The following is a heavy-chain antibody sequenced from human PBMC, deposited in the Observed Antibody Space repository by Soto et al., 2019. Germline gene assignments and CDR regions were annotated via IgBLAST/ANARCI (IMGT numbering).Heavy chain of an antibody. Sequence: GESLKISCKGSGYSFTSYWISWVRQMPGKGLEWMGRIDPSDSYTNYSPSFQGHVTISADKSISTAYLQWSSLKASDTAMYYCASEVATIGHYYYGMDVWGQGTTVTVSS. J-gene: IGHJ6*02. D-gene: IGHD5-12*01. CDR1: GYSFTSYW. CDR2: IDPSDSYT. CDR3: ASEVATIGHYYYGMDV. V-gene: IGHV5-10-1*01.